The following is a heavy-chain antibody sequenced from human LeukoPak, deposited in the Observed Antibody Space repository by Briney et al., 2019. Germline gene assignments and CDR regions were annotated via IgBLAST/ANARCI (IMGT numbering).Heavy chain of an antibody. J-gene: IGHJ4*02. CDR2: IYYSGYT. CDR1: GGSMSNYY. CDR3: ARLGNYYDSSGYYYDSIDY. Sequence: SETLSLTCTVSGGSMSNYYWNWIRQPPGKGLEWIGSIYYSGYTNYNPSLKSRVTISVDTSKNQFSLKLSSVTAADTAVYYCARLGNYYDSSGYYYDSIDYWGQGTLVTVSS. D-gene: IGHD3-22*01. V-gene: IGHV4-59*08.